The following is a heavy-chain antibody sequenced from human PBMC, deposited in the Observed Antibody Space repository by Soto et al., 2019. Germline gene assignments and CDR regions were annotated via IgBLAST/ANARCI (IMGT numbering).Heavy chain of an antibody. D-gene: IGHD3-10*01. Sequence: QVQLVESGGGVGQPGRSLRLSCAASGFTFSSYAMHWVRQAPGKGLEWVAVISYDESNKYYADSVKGRFTISRDNSKNRLLRQVNRQSAEEAAVYNCARDSSLRITMFRGATTEVYFVCWCQGTLLTASS. CDR2: ISYDESNK. CDR1: GFTFSSYA. CDR3: ARDSSLRITMFRGATTEVYFVC. V-gene: IGHV3-30-3*01. J-gene: IGHJ4*02.